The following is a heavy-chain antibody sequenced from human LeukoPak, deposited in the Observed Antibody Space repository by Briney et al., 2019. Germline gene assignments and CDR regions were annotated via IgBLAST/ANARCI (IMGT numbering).Heavy chain of an antibody. Sequence: SETPSLTCTVSGGSISSYYWSWIRQPAGKGLEWIGRIYTSGSTNYNPSLKSRVTMSVDTSKNQFSLKLSSVTAADTAVYYCARGGQQLDVGYYGMDVWGQGTTVTVSS. CDR2: IYTSGST. CDR1: GGSISSYY. CDR3: ARGGQQLDVGYYGMDV. J-gene: IGHJ6*02. D-gene: IGHD6-13*01. V-gene: IGHV4-4*07.